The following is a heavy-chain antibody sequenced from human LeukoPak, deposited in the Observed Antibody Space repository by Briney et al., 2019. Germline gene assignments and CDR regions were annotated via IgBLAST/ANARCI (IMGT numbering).Heavy chain of an antibody. CDR3: ARIGGYYYDSSGYYSSSYYFDY. CDR1: GYTFSIYG. J-gene: IGHJ4*02. D-gene: IGHD3-22*01. V-gene: IGHV1-18*01. Sequence: ASVKVSCTASGYTFSIYGISWVRQAPGQGLEWMGWISAYNGNTNYAQKLQDRVTMTTDTSTNTAYMELRSLRSDDTAVYYCARIGGYYYDSSGYYSSSYYFDYWGQGTLVTVSS. CDR2: ISAYNGNT.